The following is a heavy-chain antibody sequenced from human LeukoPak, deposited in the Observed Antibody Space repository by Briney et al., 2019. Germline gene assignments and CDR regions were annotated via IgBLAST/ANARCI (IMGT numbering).Heavy chain of an antibody. V-gene: IGHV4-30-4*01. CDR2: IYYSGST. D-gene: IGHD3-9*01. Sequence: SETLSLTCTVSGGSISSGDYYWSWIRQPPGKGLEWIGYIYYSGSTYYNPSLKSRVTISVDTSKNQFSLQLNSVTPEDTAVYYCARGVNYDILTGYSNWFDPWGQGTLVTVSS. CDR1: GGSISSGDYY. J-gene: IGHJ5*02. CDR3: ARGVNYDILTGYSNWFDP.